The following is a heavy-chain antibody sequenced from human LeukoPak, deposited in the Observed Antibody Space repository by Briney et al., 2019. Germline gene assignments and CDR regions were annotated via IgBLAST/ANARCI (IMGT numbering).Heavy chain of an antibody. CDR3: ARDHRRYGPVHRYFDY. Sequence: GGSLRLSCAASGFTFSSYWMHWVRQAPGKGLVWVSRINSDGSSTSYADSVKGRFTVSRDNAKNTLYLQMNSLRAADTAAYYCARDHRRYGPVHRYFDYWGQGTLVTVSS. V-gene: IGHV3-74*01. D-gene: IGHD5-18*01. J-gene: IGHJ4*02. CDR1: GFTFSSYW. CDR2: INSDGSST.